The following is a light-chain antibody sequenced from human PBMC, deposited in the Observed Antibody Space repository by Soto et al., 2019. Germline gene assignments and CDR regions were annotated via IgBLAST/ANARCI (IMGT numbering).Light chain of an antibody. J-gene: IGKJ1*01. V-gene: IGKV4-1*01. Sequence: DIVMTQSPDSLTVSLGERATINCKPSRSVLYSPNNKNYLAWYQQKAGQPPKLLIYWASTRESGVPDRFSGSGSGTDFTLAIGSLQAEDVAVYYCQQYFSSPWTFGQGTKVEIK. CDR3: QQYFSSPWT. CDR2: WAS. CDR1: RSVLYSPNNKNY.